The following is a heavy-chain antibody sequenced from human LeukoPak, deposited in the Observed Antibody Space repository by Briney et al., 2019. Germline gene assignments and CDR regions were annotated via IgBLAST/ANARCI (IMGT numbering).Heavy chain of an antibody. V-gene: IGHV4-30-2*03. CDR2: IYYSGST. J-gene: IGHJ6*02. CDR3: ARHLPYSNYYSYGMDV. D-gene: IGHD4-11*01. CDR1: GGSISSGGYS. Sequence: SETLSLTCAVSGGSISSGGYSWSWIRQPPGKGLEWIGYIYYSGSTYYNPSLKSRVTISVDTSKNQFSLKLSSVTAADTAVYYCARHLPYSNYYSYGMDVWGQGTTVTVSS.